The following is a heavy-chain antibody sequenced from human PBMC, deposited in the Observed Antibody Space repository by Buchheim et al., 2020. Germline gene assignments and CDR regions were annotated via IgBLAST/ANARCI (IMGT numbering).Heavy chain of an antibody. V-gene: IGHV1-8*01. Sequence: QVQLVQSGAEVKKPGASVKVSCKASGYTFTSYDINWVRQATGQGLEWMGWMNPNSGNTGYAQKFQGRVTMTRNTSISTAYMKLSSLRSEDTAVYYCARAGIAAAGNPKYYYYYYYMDVWGKGTT. J-gene: IGHJ6*03. CDR2: MNPNSGNT. CDR3: ARAGIAAAGNPKYYYYYYYMDV. CDR1: GYTFTSYD. D-gene: IGHD6-13*01.